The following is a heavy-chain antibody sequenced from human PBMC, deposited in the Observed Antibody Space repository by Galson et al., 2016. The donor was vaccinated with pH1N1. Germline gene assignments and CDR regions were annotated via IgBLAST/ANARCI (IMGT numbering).Heavy chain of an antibody. Sequence: SVKVSCKASGYTFTGYFMHWVRQAPGQGLERMGWINPNNGGTNYAQKFQGRVTLTRDASISTAYMELSRLRSDDTAVYYCARDLYYDTSGYYPLDPWGQGTLVTVSS. V-gene: IGHV1-2*02. CDR3: ARDLYYDTSGYYPLDP. CDR2: INPNNGGT. D-gene: IGHD3-22*01. CDR1: GYTFTGYF. J-gene: IGHJ5*02.